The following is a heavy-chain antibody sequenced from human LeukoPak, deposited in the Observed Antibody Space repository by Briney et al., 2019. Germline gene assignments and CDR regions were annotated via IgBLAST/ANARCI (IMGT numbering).Heavy chain of an antibody. CDR2: IYYSGST. Sequence: SSETLSLTCTDYGGTICNYYWNWLRQPPGKGVEWIGYIYYSGSTKYNPSLKSRVTMSLDTSKKQFSLRLTSVTAADTAVYYCARGFDSKSTYFDYWGLGTLVTVSS. J-gene: IGHJ4*02. V-gene: IGHV4-59*01. D-gene: IGHD5-12*01. CDR3: ARGFDSKSTYFDY. CDR1: GGTICNYY.